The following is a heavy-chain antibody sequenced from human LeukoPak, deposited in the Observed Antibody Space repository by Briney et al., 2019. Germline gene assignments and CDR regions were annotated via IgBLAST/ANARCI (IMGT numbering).Heavy chain of an antibody. D-gene: IGHD3-3*02. J-gene: IGHJ6*03. Sequence: GSLRLSCAASGFTFSSYSMNWVRQAPGKGLEWVSSISSSSSSYIYYADSVKGRFTISRDNAKNSLYLQMNSLRAEDTAVYYCAREKSFLEWLSTGRRDGYYMDVWGKGTTVTVSS. CDR2: ISSSSSSYI. V-gene: IGHV3-21*01. CDR1: GFTFSSYS. CDR3: AREKSFLEWLSTGRRDGYYMDV.